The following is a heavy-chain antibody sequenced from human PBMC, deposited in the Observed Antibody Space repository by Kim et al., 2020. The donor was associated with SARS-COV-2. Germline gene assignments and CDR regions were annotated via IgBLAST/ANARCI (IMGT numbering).Heavy chain of an antibody. D-gene: IGHD3-3*02. CDR3: TRIPGPTLAFWDAFDV. CDR1: GFTFSDSP. J-gene: IGHJ3*01. CDR2: IRSKVYSYAT. Sequence: GGSLRLSCAASGFTFSDSPIHWVRQASGKGLEWVGRIRSKVYSYATSYAASVKGRFTISRDDSESMAYLQMNSLKTEDTAVYYCTRIPGPTLAFWDAFDVWGQGTMVTVSS. V-gene: IGHV3-73*01.